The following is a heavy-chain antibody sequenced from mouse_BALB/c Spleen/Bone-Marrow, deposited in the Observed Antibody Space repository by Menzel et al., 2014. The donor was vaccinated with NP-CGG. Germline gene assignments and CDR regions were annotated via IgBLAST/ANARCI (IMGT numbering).Heavy chain of an antibody. V-gene: IGHV5-6*02. Sequence: EVMLVESGGDLVKPGGSLKLSCAASGFTFSTYGMSWVRQTPDKRLEWVAAISNGGIYTYYPDTVKGRFTISRDNAKNTPYLQMSSLKSEDTAMYYCVRPYDYGTWFAYWGQGTLVTVSA. J-gene: IGHJ3*01. D-gene: IGHD2-4*01. CDR2: ISNGGIYT. CDR3: VRPYDYGTWFAY. CDR1: GFTFSTYG.